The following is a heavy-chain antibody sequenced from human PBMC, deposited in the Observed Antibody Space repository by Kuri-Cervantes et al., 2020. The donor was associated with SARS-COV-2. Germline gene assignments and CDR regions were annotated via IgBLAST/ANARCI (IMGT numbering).Heavy chain of an antibody. CDR1: GLTFSSYR. D-gene: IGHD3-3*01. J-gene: IGHJ6*04. CDR3: AGDFGVVPGTPMDV. V-gene: IGHV3-15*01. CDR2: IKRKTDGGTT. Sequence: GGSLRLSCAASGLTFSSYRMNWFRQAPGKGREWVGSIKRKTDGGTTDYAAPVKGRFTISRVDSKNTLYLQMNSLRAEDTAVYYCAGDFGVVPGTPMDVWGKGTTVTVSS.